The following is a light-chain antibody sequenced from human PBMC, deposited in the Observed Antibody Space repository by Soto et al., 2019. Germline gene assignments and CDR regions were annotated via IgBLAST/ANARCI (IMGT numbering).Light chain of an antibody. V-gene: IGKV3-20*01. J-gene: IGKJ1*01. CDR1: QSVTNNY. CDR2: GAS. CDR3: QQYASSRT. Sequence: EIVLTQSPATLSLSPVERAILSRRAIQSVTNNYLAWFQQKPGQAPRLLMYGASSRATGIPDRFSGSGSGTDFTLTITRLEPEDFAVYYCQQYASSRTFGQGTKVDIK.